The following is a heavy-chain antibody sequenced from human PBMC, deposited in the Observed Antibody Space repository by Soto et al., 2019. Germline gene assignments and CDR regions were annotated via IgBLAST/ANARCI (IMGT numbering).Heavy chain of an antibody. V-gene: IGHV3-72*01. CDR2: SGHKPSSSTT. J-gene: IGHJ4*02. CDR3: VAYISGYVH. CDR1: GLTLRDHD. Sequence: GGSLRLSCAASGLTLRDHDMDWVRQAPGKGLEWVGRSGHKPSSSTTQYAASVEGRFIISKDDSRKSLDLQMNSLQIEDTAVYYCVAYISGYVHWGQETLVTVSS. D-gene: IGHD5-12*01.